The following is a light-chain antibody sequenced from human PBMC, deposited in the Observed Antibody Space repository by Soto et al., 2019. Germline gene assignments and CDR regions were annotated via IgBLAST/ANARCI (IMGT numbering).Light chain of an antibody. CDR1: SSDVGGYNY. CDR3: TSYAGSNTFVV. CDR2: EVT. Sequence: QSALTQPPSASGSPGQSVAISCTGTSSDVGGYNYVSWYQQHPGKAPKLMIYEVTKRPSGVPDRFSGSKSGNTASLTVSVLPAEDEADYYCTSYAGSNTFVVYGGGTQLTVL. V-gene: IGLV2-8*01. J-gene: IGLJ3*02.